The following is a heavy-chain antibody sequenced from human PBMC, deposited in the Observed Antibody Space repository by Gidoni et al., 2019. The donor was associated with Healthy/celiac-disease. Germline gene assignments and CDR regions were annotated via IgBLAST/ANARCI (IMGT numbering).Heavy chain of an antibody. Sequence: QVQLQQWGAGLLKPSETLSLTCAVYGGSFSGYYWSWIRQPPGKGLEWIGEINHSGSTNYNPSLKSRVTISVDTSKNQFSLKLSSVTAADTAVYYCARGPFLVAGTPRPFDYWGQGTLVTVSS. D-gene: IGHD6-19*01. J-gene: IGHJ4*02. CDR3: ARGPFLVAGTPRPFDY. CDR1: GGSFSGYY. CDR2: INHSGST. V-gene: IGHV4-34*01.